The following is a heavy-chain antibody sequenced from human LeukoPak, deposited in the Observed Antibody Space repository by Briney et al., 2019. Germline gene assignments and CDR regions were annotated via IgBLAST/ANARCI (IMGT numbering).Heavy chain of an antibody. V-gene: IGHV4-4*02. J-gene: IGHJ3*02. CDR2: IYHSGST. CDR1: GGSISSSNW. Sequence: SETLSLTCAVSGGSISSSNWWSWVRQPPGKGLEWIGSIYHSGSTYYNPSLKSRVTISVDTSKNQFSLKLSSVTAADTAVYYCARDFPPHAFDIWGQGTMVTVSS. CDR3: ARDFPPHAFDI.